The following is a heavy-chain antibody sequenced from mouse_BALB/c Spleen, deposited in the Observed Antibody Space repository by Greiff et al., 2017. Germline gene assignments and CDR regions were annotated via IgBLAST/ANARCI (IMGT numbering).Heavy chain of an antibody. CDR3: ARGRDGNYYFDY. CDR2: ISYSGST. V-gene: IGHV3-8*02. Sequence: EVQLQQSGPSLVKPSQTLSLTCSVTGDSITSGYWNWIRKFPGNKLEYMGYISYSGSTYYNPSLKSRISITRDTSKNQYYLQLNSVTTEDTATYYCARGRDGNYYFDYWGQGTTLTVSS. CDR1: GDSITSGY. D-gene: IGHD2-1*01. J-gene: IGHJ2*01.